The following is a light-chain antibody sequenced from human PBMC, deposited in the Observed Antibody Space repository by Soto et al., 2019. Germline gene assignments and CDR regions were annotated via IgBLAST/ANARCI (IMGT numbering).Light chain of an antibody. CDR2: DVS. CDR3: SSYTSSSTHYV. V-gene: IGLV2-14*01. Sequence: QSVLTQPASVSGSPGQSITISCTGTSSDVGGYNYVSWYQQHPGKAPKLMIYDVSNRPSGVSNRFSGSESGNTASLTISGLQAEDEADYYCSSYTSSSTHYVFGTGTKATVL. J-gene: IGLJ1*01. CDR1: SSDVGGYNY.